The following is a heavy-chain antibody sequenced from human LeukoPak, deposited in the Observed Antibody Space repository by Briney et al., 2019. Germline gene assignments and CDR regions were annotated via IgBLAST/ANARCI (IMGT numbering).Heavy chain of an antibody. J-gene: IGHJ4*02. Sequence: GGSLRLSCAASGFTFSSYWMSWVRQAPGKGLEWVANIKQDGSEKYYVDSVKGRFTISRDNAKNSLYLQMNNLRAEDTAVYCCARLGDRQVLGNWGQGTLVTVSS. D-gene: IGHD6-6*01. CDR1: GFTFSSYW. V-gene: IGHV3-7*01. CDR3: ARLGDRQVLGN. CDR2: IKQDGSEK.